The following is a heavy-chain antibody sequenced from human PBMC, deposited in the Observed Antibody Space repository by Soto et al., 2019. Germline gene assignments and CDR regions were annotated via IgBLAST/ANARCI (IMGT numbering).Heavy chain of an antibody. Sequence: QVQLQESGPGLVKPSETLSLTCTVSGGSVSSSSYYWSWIRQPPGKGLEWIGYIYYSGSTKHHPSRKIRVSLPVATSTNHRPLKLTSLTAVDTAVYYCPRPGHLYRWYYFDYWVQGTPVTVSS. D-gene: IGHD3-16*02. V-gene: IGHV4-61*03. CDR1: GGSVSSSSYY. CDR2: IYYSGST. J-gene: IGHJ4*02. CDR3: PRPGHLYRWYYFDY.